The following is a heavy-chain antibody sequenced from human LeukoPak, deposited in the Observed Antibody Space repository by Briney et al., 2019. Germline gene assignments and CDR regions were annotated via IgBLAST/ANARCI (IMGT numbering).Heavy chain of an antibody. Sequence: GESLKIFCKGSGYSFTSYWIGWVRQMPGKGLEWMGIIYPGDSDSRYSPSFQGQVTISADKSISTAYLQWSSLKAPDTAMYYCARSSSSRTLFDYWGQGTLVTVSS. CDR3: ARSSSSRTLFDY. V-gene: IGHV5-51*01. CDR2: IYPGDSDS. J-gene: IGHJ4*02. D-gene: IGHD6-13*01. CDR1: GYSFTSYW.